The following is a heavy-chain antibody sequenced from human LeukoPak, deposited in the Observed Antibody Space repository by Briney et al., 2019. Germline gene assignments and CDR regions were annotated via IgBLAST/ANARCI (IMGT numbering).Heavy chain of an antibody. CDR2: ISGSGGST. CDR3: AKGGSITGKLDY. D-gene: IGHD1-20*01. J-gene: IGHJ4*02. Sequence: PGGSLRLSCAASGFTFSSYAMSWVRQAPGKGLEWVSAISGSGGSTYYADSVKGRFTISRDNSKNTLYLQMNSRRAEDTAVYYCAKGGSITGKLDYWGQGTLVTVSS. V-gene: IGHV3-23*01. CDR1: GFTFSSYA.